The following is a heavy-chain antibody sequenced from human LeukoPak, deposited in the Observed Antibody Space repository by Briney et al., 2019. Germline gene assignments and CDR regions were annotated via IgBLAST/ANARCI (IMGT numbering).Heavy chain of an antibody. CDR2: MNPNSGST. V-gene: IGHV1-8*01. CDR3: ARGRKNDFWSGYYPYYFDY. J-gene: IGHJ4*02. CDR1: GYTFTSYD. D-gene: IGHD3-3*01. Sequence: GASVKVSCKASGYTFTSYDINWVRQATGQGLEWMGWMNPNSGSTGYAQKFQGRVTMTRNTSISIAYMELSSLRSEDTAVYYCARGRKNDFWSGYYPYYFDYWGQGTLVTVSS.